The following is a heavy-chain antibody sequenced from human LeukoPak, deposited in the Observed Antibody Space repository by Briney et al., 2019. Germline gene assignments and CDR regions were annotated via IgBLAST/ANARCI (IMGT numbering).Heavy chain of an antibody. V-gene: IGHV4-31*03. CDR2: IYNSGST. CDR1: GGFISSGGYY. D-gene: IGHD4-17*01. Sequence: SETLSLTCTVSGGFISSGGYYWSWIRQHPGKGLEWIGYIYNSGSTYYNPSLKSRVSISVDTSKNQFSLKLSSVTAADTAVYYCARGGYGDYAFDYWGQGTLVTVSS. J-gene: IGHJ4*02. CDR3: ARGGYGDYAFDY.